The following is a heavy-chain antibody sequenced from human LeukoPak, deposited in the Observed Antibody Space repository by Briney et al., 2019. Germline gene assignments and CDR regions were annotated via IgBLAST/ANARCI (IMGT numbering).Heavy chain of an antibody. CDR3: AKDYYGSGSSYFQH. CDR2: ISWNSGSI. Sequence: GGSLRLSCAASGFTFDDYAMHWVRQAPGKGLEWVSGISWNSGSIGYAISVKGRFTISRDNAKNSLYLQMNSLRDEDTALYFCAKDYYGSGSSYFQHWGQGTLVTVSS. D-gene: IGHD3-10*01. V-gene: IGHV3-9*01. CDR1: GFTFDDYA. J-gene: IGHJ1*01.